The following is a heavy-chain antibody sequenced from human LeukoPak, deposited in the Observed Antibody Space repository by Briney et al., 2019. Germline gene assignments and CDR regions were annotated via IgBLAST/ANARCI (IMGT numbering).Heavy chain of an antibody. D-gene: IGHD3-22*01. J-gene: IGHJ4*02. CDR3: ARPPGSSGYYYPFDY. CDR2: ISSSGSTI. Sequence: GGSLRLSCAASGFTFSDYYMSWIRQAPGKGLEWVSYISSSGSTIYYADSVKGRFTISRDNTKNSLYLQMNSLRAEDTAVYYCARPPGSSGYYYPFDYWGQGTLVTVSS. V-gene: IGHV3-11*04. CDR1: GFTFSDYY.